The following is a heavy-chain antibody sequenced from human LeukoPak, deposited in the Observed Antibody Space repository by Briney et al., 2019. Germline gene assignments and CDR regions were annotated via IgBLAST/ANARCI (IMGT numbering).Heavy chain of an antibody. CDR3: ARQGSTSSWYKFDY. J-gene: IGHJ4*02. Sequence: KPGESLKIPCKGSGYSFTSYWIAWVRQMPGKGLEWMGFIYPGDSDTRYSPSFQGQVTISADKSISTAYLQWSSLEASDTAMYYCARQGSTSSWYKFDYWGQGTLVTVSS. V-gene: IGHV5-51*01. D-gene: IGHD6-13*01. CDR2: IYPGDSDT. CDR1: GYSFTSYW.